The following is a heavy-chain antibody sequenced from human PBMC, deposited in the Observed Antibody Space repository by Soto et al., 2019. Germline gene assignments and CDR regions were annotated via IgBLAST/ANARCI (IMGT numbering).Heavy chain of an antibody. CDR2: IYHSGST. J-gene: IGHJ4*02. CDR1: SGSISSSNW. Sequence: SETLSLTCAVSSGSISSSNWWSWVRQPPGKGLEWIGEIYHSGSTNYNPSLKSRVTISVDKSKNQFSLKLSSVTAADTAVYYCARVVGSSSSWYADYWGQGTLVTVSS. V-gene: IGHV4-4*02. D-gene: IGHD6-13*01. CDR3: ARVVGSSSSWYADY.